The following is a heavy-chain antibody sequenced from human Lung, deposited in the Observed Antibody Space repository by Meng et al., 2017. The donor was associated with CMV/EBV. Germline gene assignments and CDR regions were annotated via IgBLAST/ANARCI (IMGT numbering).Heavy chain of an antibody. Sequence: GESXKTPFATPGFTFSDHYMSWTRQAPGKGLEWVSTFGSSGNTIYYADCVKGRFTLSRDNAKKSVFLQMNSLRAENTALYYCARVDILTGYIGLYYHGMDVWGQGTTVTVPS. D-gene: IGHD3-9*01. J-gene: IGHJ6*02. CDR2: FGSSGNTI. CDR3: ARVDILTGYIGLYYHGMDV. V-gene: IGHV3-11*01. CDR1: GFTFSDHY.